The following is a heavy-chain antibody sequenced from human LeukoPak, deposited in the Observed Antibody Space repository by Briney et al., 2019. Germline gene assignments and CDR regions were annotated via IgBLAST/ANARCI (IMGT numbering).Heavy chain of an antibody. J-gene: IGHJ4*02. D-gene: IGHD3-22*01. CDR1: GDSVSNSRVY. CDR3: ARINYDSSGYYYYFDY. CDR2: IYYSGST. V-gene: IGHV4-61*01. Sequence: SETLSLTCSVSGDSVSNSRVYWSWIRQPPGKGLEWIGYIYYSGSTNYNPSLKSRVTISVDTSKNQFSLKLSSVTAADTAVYYCARINYDSSGYYYYFDYWGQGTLVTVSS.